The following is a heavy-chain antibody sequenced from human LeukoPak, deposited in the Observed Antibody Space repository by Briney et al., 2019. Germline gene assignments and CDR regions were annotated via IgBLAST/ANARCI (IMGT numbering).Heavy chain of an antibody. D-gene: IGHD2-15*01. CDR1: GFPLGSYA. V-gene: IGHV3-23*01. Sequence: PGGSLRLSCAASGFPLGSYAMGWVRQAPGKGLQWVAPISGGDASTYSADSVEGRFTISRDNSRNTLTLQIDSLRVEDTAIYYCARVHVAYSYRHYLFDFWGRGTLVTVSS. CDR3: ARVHVAYSYRHYLFDF. CDR2: ISGGDAST. J-gene: IGHJ4*02.